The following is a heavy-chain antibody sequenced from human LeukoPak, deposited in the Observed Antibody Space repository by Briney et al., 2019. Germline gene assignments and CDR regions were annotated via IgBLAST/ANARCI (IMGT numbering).Heavy chain of an antibody. CDR2: ISSSGSTI. CDR1: GFTFSDYY. D-gene: IGHD3-10*01. J-gene: IGHJ4*02. Sequence: GGSLRLSCAASGFTFSDYYMSWIRQAPGKGLEWASYISSSGSTIYYADSVKGRFTISRDNAKNSLYLQMNSLRAEDTAVYYCARAYGSGSYVYFDYWGQGTLVTVSS. CDR3: ARAYGSGSYVYFDY. V-gene: IGHV3-11*01.